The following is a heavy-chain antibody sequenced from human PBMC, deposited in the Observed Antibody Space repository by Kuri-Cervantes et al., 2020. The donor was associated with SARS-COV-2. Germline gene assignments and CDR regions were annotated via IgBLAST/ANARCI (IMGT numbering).Heavy chain of an antibody. J-gene: IGHJ4*02. V-gene: IGHV4-59*08. Sequence: GSLRLSCNVSGDSISRFYWSWIRQPPGKRLEWIGSIHFSGSTNYNPSLKSRVTISVDTSKNQFSLKLSSVTAADTAVYYCAKHDYGDYGTFDYWGQGTLVTVSS. D-gene: IGHD4-17*01. CDR1: GDSISRFY. CDR2: IHFSGST. CDR3: AKHDYGDYGTFDY.